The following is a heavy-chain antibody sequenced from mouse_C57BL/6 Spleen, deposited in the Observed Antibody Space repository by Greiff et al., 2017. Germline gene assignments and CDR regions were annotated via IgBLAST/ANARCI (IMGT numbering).Heavy chain of an antibody. CDR2: IYPGNSDT. CDR3: TGVLRYPLDY. Sequence: VQLQQSGTVLARPGASVKMSCKTSGYTFTSYWMHWVKQRPGQGLEWIGAIYPGNSDTSYNQKFKCKAKLTAVTSASTAYMELSSLTNEDSAVYYCTGVLRYPLDYWGQGTTLTVSS. D-gene: IGHD1-1*01. V-gene: IGHV1-5*01. J-gene: IGHJ2*01. CDR1: GYTFTSYW.